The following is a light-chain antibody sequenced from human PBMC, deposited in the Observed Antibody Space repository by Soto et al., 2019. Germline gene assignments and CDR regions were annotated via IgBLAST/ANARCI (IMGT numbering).Light chain of an antibody. CDR1: NIGSKN. CDR2: RDS. CDR3: QVWDSSTARV. Sequence: SYELTQPLSVSVALGQTARITCGGNNIGSKNVHWYQQKPRQAPELVMYRDSNWPSGIPEGFSGSNSGNRATLTISRAQAGDEADYYCQVWDSSTARVFGGGTKLTVL. V-gene: IGLV3-9*01. J-gene: IGLJ3*02.